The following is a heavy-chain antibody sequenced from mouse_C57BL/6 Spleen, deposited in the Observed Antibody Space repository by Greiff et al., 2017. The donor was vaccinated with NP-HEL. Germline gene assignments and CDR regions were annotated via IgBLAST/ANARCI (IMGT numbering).Heavy chain of an antibody. V-gene: IGHV5-4*01. D-gene: IGHD4-1*01. J-gene: IGHJ4*01. CDR1: GFTFSSYA. CDR2: ISDGGSYT. Sequence: EVKVVESGGGLVKPGGSLKLSCAASGFTFSSYAMSWVRQTPEKRLEWVATISDGGSYTYYPDNVKGRFTISRDNAKNNLYLQMSHLKSEDTAMYYCARDPSWDAMDYWGQGTSVTVSS. CDR3: ARDPSWDAMDY.